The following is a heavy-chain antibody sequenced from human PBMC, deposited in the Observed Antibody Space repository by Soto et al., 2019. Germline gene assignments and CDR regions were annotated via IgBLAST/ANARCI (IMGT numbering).Heavy chain of an antibody. Sequence: QVQLQQSGPGLVKPSQTLSLTCAISGDSVSSNSAAWNWIRQSPTRGLEWLGRTYYRSKWYNDYAVSVKSRIIINPDTSKNQFSLQLNSVTPEDTAVYYCARADGDYGDWDYYYGMDVWGQGTTVTVSS. CDR2: TYYRSKWYN. CDR1: GDSVSSNSAA. CDR3: ARADGDYGDWDYYYGMDV. J-gene: IGHJ6*02. D-gene: IGHD4-17*01. V-gene: IGHV6-1*01.